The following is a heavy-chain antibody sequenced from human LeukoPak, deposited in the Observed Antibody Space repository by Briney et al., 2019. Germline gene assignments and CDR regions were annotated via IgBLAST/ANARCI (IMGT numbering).Heavy chain of an antibody. V-gene: IGHV3-23*01. J-gene: IGHJ6*02. Sequence: GGSLRLSCAASGFTFSSYAMSWVRQAPGKGLEWVSAISGSGGSTYYADSVKGRFTISRDNSKNTLYLQMNSLRAEDTAVYYCAKLGCSSTSCLYSMDVWGQGTTVTVSS. D-gene: IGHD2-2*01. CDR2: ISGSGGST. CDR1: GFTFSSYA. CDR3: AKLGCSSTSCLYSMDV.